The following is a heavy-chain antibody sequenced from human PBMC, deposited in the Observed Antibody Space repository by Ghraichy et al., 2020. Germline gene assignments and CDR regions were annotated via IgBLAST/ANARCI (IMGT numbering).Heavy chain of an antibody. CDR2: INHSGST. J-gene: IGHJ4*02. Sequence: SETLSLTCTVYGGSFSGYYWSWIRQPPGKGLEWIGEINHSGSTNYKPSLKSRVTISVDTSKNQFSLRLSSVTAADTAVYYCARGVYTISFPFDYWGQGTPVTVSS. D-gene: IGHD6-6*01. CDR1: GGSFSGYY. V-gene: IGHV4-34*01. CDR3: ARGVYTISFPFDY.